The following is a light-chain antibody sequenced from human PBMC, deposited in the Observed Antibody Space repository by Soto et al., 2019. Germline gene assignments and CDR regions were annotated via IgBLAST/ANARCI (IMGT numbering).Light chain of an antibody. CDR2: DAS. CDR3: QQRSNWPRT. CDR1: QSVNSY. V-gene: IGKV3-11*01. J-gene: IGKJ1*01. Sequence: EIVLTQSPATLALSPGERATLSCRASQSVNSYLAWYQQKPGQAPRLLIYDASNRATGIPARFRGSGSGTDFTLTNSSLDPEDFALYYCQQRSNWPRTFGQGTKVEI.